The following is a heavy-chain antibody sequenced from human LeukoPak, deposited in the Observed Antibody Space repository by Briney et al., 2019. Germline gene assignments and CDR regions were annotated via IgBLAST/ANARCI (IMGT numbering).Heavy chain of an antibody. J-gene: IGHJ4*02. V-gene: IGHV4-59*01. Sequence: SETLSLTCTVSGGSISSYYWSWIRQPPGKGLGGIGYIYYSGSTNYKPSLKSRVTISVDTSKNQFSLKLSSVTAADTAVYYCARATYYYDSSGYLGPLPLDYWGQGTLVTVSS. CDR1: GGSISSYY. CDR2: IYYSGST. CDR3: ARATYYYDSSGYLGPLPLDY. D-gene: IGHD3-22*01.